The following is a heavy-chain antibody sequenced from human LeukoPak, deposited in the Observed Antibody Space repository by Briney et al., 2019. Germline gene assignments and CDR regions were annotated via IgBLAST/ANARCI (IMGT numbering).Heavy chain of an antibody. CDR1: GGSISSSNYY. CDR3: ARDSLGKTDGYNSDY. CDR2: IYYNRRT. J-gene: IGHJ4*02. V-gene: IGHV4-39*07. D-gene: IGHD5-24*01. Sequence: SETLSLTCTVSGGSISSSNYYWGWIRQPPGKGLEWLGSIYYNRRTFYNLSLKSRVTISVDTYKNQFSLKLSSVTAADAAIYYCARDSLGKTDGYNSDYWGQGTLVTVSS.